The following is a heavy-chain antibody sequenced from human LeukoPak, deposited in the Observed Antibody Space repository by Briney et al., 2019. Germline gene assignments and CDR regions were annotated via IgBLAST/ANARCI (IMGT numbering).Heavy chain of an antibody. J-gene: IGHJ4*02. Sequence: SVKVSCKASGGTFSNYAISWVRQAPGQGLEWVGGIIPIFGTANYAQKFQGRVTITTDESTSTAYMELSSLRSEDTAVYYCARVVTGVSLDYFDYWGQGTLVTVSS. CDR3: ARVVTGVSLDYFDY. D-gene: IGHD2-21*02. CDR1: GGTFSNYA. CDR2: IIPIFGTA. V-gene: IGHV1-69*05.